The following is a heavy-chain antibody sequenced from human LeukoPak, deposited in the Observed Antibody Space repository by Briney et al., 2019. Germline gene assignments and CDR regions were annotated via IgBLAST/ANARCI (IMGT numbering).Heavy chain of an antibody. CDR2: IRYDGSNK. CDR3: AKDFVWGSYLKLYYMDV. CDR1: GFTFSSYG. D-gene: IGHD3-16*02. J-gene: IGHJ6*03. Sequence: PGGSLRLSCAASGFTFSSYGMHWVRQAPGKGLEWVAFIRYDGSNKYYADSVKGRFTISRDNSKNTLYLQMNSLRAEDTAVYYCAKDFVWGSYLKLYYMDVWGKGTTVTISS. V-gene: IGHV3-30*02.